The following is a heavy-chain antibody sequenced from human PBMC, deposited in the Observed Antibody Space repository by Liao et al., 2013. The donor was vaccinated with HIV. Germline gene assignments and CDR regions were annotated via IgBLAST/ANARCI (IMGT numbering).Heavy chain of an antibody. Sequence: QVQLQESGSGLVKPSETLSLTCTVSGGSLSTYYWSWIRQTPGKGLEWIGYIYYSGSTNYNPSLKSRVTMSVDTSKNQFSLNLNSVIAADTAIYYCARGGVFIDYWGQGTLVTVSS. CDR1: GGSLSTYY. J-gene: IGHJ4*02. CDR2: IYYSGST. V-gene: IGHV4-59*12. D-gene: IGHD3-10*01. CDR3: ARGGVFIDY.